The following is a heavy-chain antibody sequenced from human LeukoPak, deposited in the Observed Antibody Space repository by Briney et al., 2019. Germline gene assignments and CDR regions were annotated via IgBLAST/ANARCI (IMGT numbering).Heavy chain of an antibody. V-gene: IGHV4-34*01. J-gene: IGHJ3*02. D-gene: IGHD3-10*01. CDR2: INHSGST. Sequence: SETLSLTCAVYGGSFSGYYWSWIRQPPGKGLEWIGEINHSGSTNYNPSIKSRVTISVDTSKNQFSLKLSSVTAADTAVYYCARIGGSPDAFDIWGQGTMVTVSS. CDR1: GGSFSGYY. CDR3: ARIGGSPDAFDI.